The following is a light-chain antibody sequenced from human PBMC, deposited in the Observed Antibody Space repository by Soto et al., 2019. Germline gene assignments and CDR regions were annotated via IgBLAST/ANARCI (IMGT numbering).Light chain of an antibody. CDR1: QSVSNNY. J-gene: IGKJ1*01. V-gene: IGKV3D-20*02. CDR2: DAS. Sequence: IVLTQSPATLSVSTGERATLSCRASQSVSNNYLAWYQQKPGQAPRLLIYDASNRATGIPARFSGSGSGTDFTLTISSLEPEDVAVYYCQQRGNRPPWTFGQGTKVDIK. CDR3: QQRGNRPPWT.